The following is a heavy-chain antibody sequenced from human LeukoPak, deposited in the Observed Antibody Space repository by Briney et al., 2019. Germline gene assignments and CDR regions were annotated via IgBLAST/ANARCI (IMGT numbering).Heavy chain of an antibody. V-gene: IGHV4-38-2*01. CDR2: IYHSGST. Sequence: IPSETLSLTCAVSGYSISSGYYWGWIRQPPGKGLEWIGSIYHSGSTYYNPSLKSRVTISVDTSKNQFSLKLSSVTAADTAVYYCARNRGSAPYSWFDPWGQGTLVTVSS. D-gene: IGHD3-10*01. J-gene: IGHJ5*02. CDR3: ARNRGSAPYSWFDP. CDR1: GYSISSGYY.